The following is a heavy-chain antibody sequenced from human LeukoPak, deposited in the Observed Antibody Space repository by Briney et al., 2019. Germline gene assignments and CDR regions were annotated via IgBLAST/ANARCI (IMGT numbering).Heavy chain of an antibody. CDR3: ARELSQIVWGGLDY. D-gene: IGHD2-21*01. J-gene: IGHJ4*02. CDR2: IQNDASTE. Sequence: QAGGSLRLSCAASGFIFSHYGMHWVRQAPGKGLEWVAVIQNDASTENFADSVKGRFTISRDNSKNTVFLQMNSLRVEDTAVYYCARELSQIVWGGLDYGGQGTLVSVSS. V-gene: IGHV3-33*05. CDR1: GFIFSHYG.